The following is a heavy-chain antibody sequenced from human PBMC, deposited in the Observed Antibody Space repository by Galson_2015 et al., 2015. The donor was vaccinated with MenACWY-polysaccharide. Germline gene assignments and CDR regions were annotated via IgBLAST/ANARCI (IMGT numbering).Heavy chain of an antibody. J-gene: IGHJ4*02. V-gene: IGHV3-30*18. CDR3: VKNGYTGSSYGYFDS. D-gene: IGHD1-26*01. Sequence: SLRLSCAASGFTFSTYAMHWVRQAPGQGLEWMATISSSGDDKYYADSAKGRFTISRDNSNNTLYLEMSSLRAGDTAVYYCVKNGYTGSSYGYFDSWGQGTLGTVSS. CDR2: ISSSGDDK. CDR1: GFTFSTYA.